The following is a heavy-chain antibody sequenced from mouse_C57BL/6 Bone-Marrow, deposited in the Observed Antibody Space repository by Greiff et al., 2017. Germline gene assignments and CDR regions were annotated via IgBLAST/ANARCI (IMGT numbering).Heavy chain of an antibody. CDR2: INPSTGGP. V-gene: IGHV1-53*01. CDR1: GYTFTSYW. J-gene: IGHJ4*01. Sequence: QVQLQQPGTELVKPGASVKLSCKASGYTFTSYWMHWVKQRPGQGLEWIGNINPSTGGPNYNEKFKSMATLTVEKSSSTSYIQLSSLTSEDSAVYYCARVDFPIYYYGSFAMDYWGQGTSVTVSS. D-gene: IGHD1-1*01. CDR3: ARVDFPIYYYGSFAMDY.